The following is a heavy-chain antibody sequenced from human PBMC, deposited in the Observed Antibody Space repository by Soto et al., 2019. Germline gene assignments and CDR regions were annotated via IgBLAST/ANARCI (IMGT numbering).Heavy chain of an antibody. D-gene: IGHD3-22*01. Sequence: SLRLSCGGSGFSFDDYTMHWVRQAPGKGPEWVASLSWNSGFSGYADSVKGRFTISRDNAQSSVHLQMNNLRTEDTALYYCAKGRGTIVVTDAYDLWGQGTMVTVSS. J-gene: IGHJ3*01. CDR1: GFSFDDYT. V-gene: IGHV3-9*01. CDR3: AKGRGTIVVTDAYDL. CDR2: LSWNSGFS.